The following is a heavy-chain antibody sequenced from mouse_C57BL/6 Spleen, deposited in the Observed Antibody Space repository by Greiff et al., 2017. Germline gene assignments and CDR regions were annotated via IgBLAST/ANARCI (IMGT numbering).Heavy chain of an antibody. Sequence: QVQLQQPGAELVKPGASVKLSCKASGYTFTSYWMQWVKQRPGQSLEWIGEIDPSDSYTNYNQKFQGKATLTVDTSSSTAYMQLSALASEDSAVYYCANYGFAYWGQGTLVTVSA. CDR1: GYTFTSYW. CDR2: IDPSDSYT. J-gene: IGHJ3*01. V-gene: IGHV1-50*01. D-gene: IGHD1-2*01. CDR3: ANYGFAY.